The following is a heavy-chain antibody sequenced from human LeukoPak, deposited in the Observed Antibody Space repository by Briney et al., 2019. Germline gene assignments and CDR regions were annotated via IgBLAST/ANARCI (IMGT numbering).Heavy chain of an antibody. CDR2: ISSSGNTK. J-gene: IGHJ4*02. CDR3: ARGFSGGLWFGEP. Sequence: GGSLRLSCAASGFTFSDYYMSWIRQAPGKGLEWVSYISSSGNTKYYADSVKGRFTVSRDNAKNSLYLQMNSLRAEDTAVYYCARGFSGGLWFGEPRGQGTLVTVSS. V-gene: IGHV3-11*01. CDR1: GFTFSDYY. D-gene: IGHD3-10*01.